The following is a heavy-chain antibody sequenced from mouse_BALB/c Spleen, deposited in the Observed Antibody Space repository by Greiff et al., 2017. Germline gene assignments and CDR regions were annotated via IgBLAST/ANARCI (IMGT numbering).Heavy chain of an antibody. CDR2: IHYSGST. CDR3: AREGVQYGTLDY. J-gene: IGHJ2*01. Sequence: EVQLVESGPDLVKPSQSLSLTCTVTGYSITSCYSWHWIRQFPGNKLEWMGYIHYSGSTNYNPSLKSRISITRDTSKNQFFLQLNSVTTEDTATYYCAREGVQYGTLDYWGQGTTLTVSS. V-gene: IGHV3-1*02. CDR1: GYSITSCYS. D-gene: IGHD2-1*01.